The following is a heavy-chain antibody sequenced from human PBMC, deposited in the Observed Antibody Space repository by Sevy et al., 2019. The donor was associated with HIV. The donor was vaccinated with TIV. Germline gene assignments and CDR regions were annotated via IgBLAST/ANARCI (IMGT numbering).Heavy chain of an antibody. V-gene: IGHV3-15*01. CDR2: IKSKTDGGTT. CDR1: GFTFCNAW. Sequence: GGSLRLSCAASGFTFCNAWMSWVRQAPGKGLEWVGRIKSKTDGGTTDYAAPVKGRFTISRDDSKNTLYLQMNSLKTEDTAVYYCTTEPQDYYGSGSAPDYYYGMDVWGQGTTVTVSS. J-gene: IGHJ6*02. CDR3: TTEPQDYYGSGSAPDYYYGMDV. D-gene: IGHD3-10*01.